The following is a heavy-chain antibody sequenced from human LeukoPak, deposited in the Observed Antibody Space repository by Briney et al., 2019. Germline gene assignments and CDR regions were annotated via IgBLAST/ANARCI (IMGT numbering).Heavy chain of an antibody. V-gene: IGHV4-4*07. J-gene: IGHJ4*02. CDR2: IYTSGST. CDR1: XGSIXXXY. CDR3: ARTSAAAIQVYFDY. Sequence: LSLTXXXXXGSIXXXYWSWIRQPAGKGLEWIGRIYTSGSTNYNPSLKSRVTMSVDTSKNHFSLKLSSVTAADTAVYYCARTSAAAIQVYFDYWGQGTLVTVSS. D-gene: IGHD2-2*02.